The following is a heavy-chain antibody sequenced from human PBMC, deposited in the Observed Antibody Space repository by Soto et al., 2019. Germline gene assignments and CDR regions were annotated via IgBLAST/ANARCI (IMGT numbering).Heavy chain of an antibody. D-gene: IGHD3-9*01. CDR2: IIPIIGTP. Sequence: QVQLVQSGAEVKKPGSSVKVSCKASGGTFSSYAINWVRQAPGQGLEWMGGIIPIIGTPNYAQKFQGRVTLTADESTTTAYMEMSSLRYEDRAVYYCARVYFDPGGMVVWGQGTAVTGSS. V-gene: IGHV1-69*01. CDR3: ARVYFDPGGMVV. CDR1: GGTFSSYA. J-gene: IGHJ6*02.